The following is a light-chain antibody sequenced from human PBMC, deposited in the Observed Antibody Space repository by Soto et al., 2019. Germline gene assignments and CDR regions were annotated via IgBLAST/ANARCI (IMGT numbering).Light chain of an antibody. CDR2: KNN. Sequence: QSVLTQPPSASGTPGQRVTISCSGSSSNFGKHYASWYQRLPGTAPKLLIYKNNQRPSGVPDRFSGSKSGTSASLAISGLRSEDEADYYCASWDDRLGGLFGGGTKLTVL. CDR1: SSNFGKHY. J-gene: IGLJ2*01. CDR3: ASWDDRLGGL. V-gene: IGLV1-47*01.